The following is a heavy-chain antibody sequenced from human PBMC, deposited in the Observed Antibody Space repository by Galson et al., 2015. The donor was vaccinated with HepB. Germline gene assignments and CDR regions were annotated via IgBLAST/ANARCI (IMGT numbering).Heavy chain of an antibody. D-gene: IGHD2-15*01. V-gene: IGHV3-30*18. CDR2: ISYDGSNI. CDR1: GFPFSSDG. CDR3: AKKRAGSAWSPCDY. J-gene: IGHJ4*02. Sequence: SLRLSCAACGFPFSSDGMHWVRQAPGKGLEWVAMISYDGSNIYYGDSVKGRFPISRDNSKNTLYLQLIRLRPEDTAVYYCAKKRAGSAWSPCDYWGQGTLVTVSS.